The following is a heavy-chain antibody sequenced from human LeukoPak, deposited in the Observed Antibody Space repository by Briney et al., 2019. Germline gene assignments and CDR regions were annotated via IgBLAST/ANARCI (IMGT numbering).Heavy chain of an antibody. CDR2: ITGSGDST. CDR3: ARRLLIVRAGTGFDY. CDR1: GFTFSRYG. V-gene: IGHV3-23*01. D-gene: IGHD6-13*01. Sequence: GGSLRLSSAASGFTFSRYGIYWVRQAPGKGLEWVSGITGSGDSTYYADSVKGRFTISRDNSKNTLFLEMNSLRAEDTAVYYCARRLLIVRAGTGFDYWGQGTLVTVSS. J-gene: IGHJ4*02.